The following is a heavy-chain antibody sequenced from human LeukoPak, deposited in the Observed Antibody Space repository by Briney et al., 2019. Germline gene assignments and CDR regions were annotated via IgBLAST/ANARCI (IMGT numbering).Heavy chain of an antibody. CDR2: ISGSGGST. D-gene: IGHD1-1*01. V-gene: IGHV3-23*01. Sequence: GGSLRLSCAASGFTFSSYAMNWVRQAPGKGLEWVSVISGSGGSTYYADSVKGRFTISRDNSKNTLYLQMYSLRAEDTAVYYCAKFDSINWAYFDYWGQGTLVTVSS. J-gene: IGHJ4*02. CDR1: GFTFSSYA. CDR3: AKFDSINWAYFDY.